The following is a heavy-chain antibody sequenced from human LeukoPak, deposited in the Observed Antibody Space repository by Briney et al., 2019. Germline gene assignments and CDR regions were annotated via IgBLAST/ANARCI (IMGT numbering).Heavy chain of an antibody. CDR1: GITLSNYG. CDR2: ISGSGGNT. J-gene: IGHJ4*02. CDR3: AKRGVVIRVILVGFHKEAYYFDS. Sequence: GGSLRLPCAVSGITLSNYGMSWVRQAPGKGLEWVSGISGSGGNTYYADSVKGRFTISRDNSKNTLYLQMNSLRAEDTAVYFCAKRGVVIRVILVGFHKEAYYFDSWGQGALVTVSS. D-gene: IGHD3-22*01. V-gene: IGHV3-23*01.